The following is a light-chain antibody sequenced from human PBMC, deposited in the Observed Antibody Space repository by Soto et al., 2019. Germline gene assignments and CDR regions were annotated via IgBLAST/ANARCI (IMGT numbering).Light chain of an antibody. CDR2: GAS. CDR3: QYFGGSWT. J-gene: IGKJ1*01. CDR1: QSLRSNS. Sequence: EIVLTQSPDTLSLSPGERAILSCRASQSLRSNSFAWYQQNPGQAHRLLIYGASNRATGIPDRFSGSGSGTDFPLTIARLEPGDFAVYYCQYFGGSWTFGQGTKVEF. V-gene: IGKV3-20*01.